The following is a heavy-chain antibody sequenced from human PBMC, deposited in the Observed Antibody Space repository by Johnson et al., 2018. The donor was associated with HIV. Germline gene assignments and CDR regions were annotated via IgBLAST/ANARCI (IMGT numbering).Heavy chain of an antibody. CDR2: IKQDGSEK. CDR1: GFTFSSYA. Sequence: VQLVESGGGVVQPGRSLRLSCAASGFTFSSYAMHWVRQAPGKGLEWVANIKQDGSEKYYVDSVKGRFTISRDNAKNSLYLQMNNLRAEDTALYYCARDRKPQVAARLNAFDIWGQGTMVTVSS. V-gene: IGHV3-7*03. CDR3: ARDRKPQVAARLNAFDI. J-gene: IGHJ3*02. D-gene: IGHD6-6*01.